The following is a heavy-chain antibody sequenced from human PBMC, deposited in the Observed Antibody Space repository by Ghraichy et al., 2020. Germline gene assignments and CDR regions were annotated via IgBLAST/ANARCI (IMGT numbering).Heavy chain of an antibody. CDR1: GGSFSGYY. D-gene: IGHD6-13*01. V-gene: IGHV4-34*01. J-gene: IGHJ2*01. Sequence: SETLSLTCAVYGGSFSGYYWSWIRQPPGKGLEWIGEINHSGSTNYNPSLKSRVTMSVDTSKNQFSLKLSSVTAADTAVHYCARLYTSIAAAETLRYFDLWGRGTLVTVSS. CDR2: INHSGST. CDR3: ARLYTSIAAAETLRYFDL.